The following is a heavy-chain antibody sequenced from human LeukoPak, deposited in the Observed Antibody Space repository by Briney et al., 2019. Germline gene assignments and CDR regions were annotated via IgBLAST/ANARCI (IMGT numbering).Heavy chain of an antibody. D-gene: IGHD6-13*01. Sequence: SETLSLTCTVSGGSISSYYWSWIRQPPGKGLDWIGFIYHNGRTDYNPSLKSRVTISADTSKNQFSLRLSSVTAADTAVYYCARVFRAAAVDYWGQGTLATVSS. V-gene: IGHV4-59*01. CDR1: GGSISSYY. J-gene: IGHJ4*02. CDR2: IYHNGRT. CDR3: ARVFRAAAVDY.